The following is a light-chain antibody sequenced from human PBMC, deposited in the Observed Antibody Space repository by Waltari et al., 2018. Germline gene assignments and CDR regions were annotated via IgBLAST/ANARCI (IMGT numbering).Light chain of an antibody. CDR2: EVS. CDR1: SSDLGGQHY. CDR3: SSYAGSNNFV. V-gene: IGLV2-8*01. Sequence: QSALTQPPSASGSPGQSVTIFSTGTSSDLGGQHYASWYQQHPGKAPKLMIYEVSKRPSGVPDRFSGSKSGNTASLTVSGLQAEDEADYYCSSYAGSNNFVFGTGTKVTVL. J-gene: IGLJ1*01.